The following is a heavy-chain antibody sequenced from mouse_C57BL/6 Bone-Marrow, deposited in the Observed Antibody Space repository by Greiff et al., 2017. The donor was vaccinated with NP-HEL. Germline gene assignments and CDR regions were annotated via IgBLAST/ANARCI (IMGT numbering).Heavy chain of an antibody. J-gene: IGHJ4*01. Sequence: QVQLQQPGAELVKPGASVKLSCKASGYTFTSYWMQWVKQRPGQGLEWIGEIDPSDSYTNSNQKFKGKATLTVDTSSSTAYMQLSSLTSEDSAVYYCARCRYGSSYLYAMDYWGQGTSVTVSS. CDR1: GYTFTSYW. D-gene: IGHD1-1*01. V-gene: IGHV1-50*01. CDR3: ARCRYGSSYLYAMDY. CDR2: IDPSDSYT.